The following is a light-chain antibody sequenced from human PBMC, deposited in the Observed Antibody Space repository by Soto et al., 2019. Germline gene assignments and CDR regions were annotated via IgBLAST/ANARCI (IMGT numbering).Light chain of an antibody. J-gene: IGKJ3*01. CDR3: QQYGASPFT. CDR2: GAS. V-gene: IGKV3-20*01. CDR1: RHVYINA. Sequence: VVLTQSPATLSLSPGDRATLSCRASRHVYINALGWYQQKPGRTPTLLIYGASTRATDIPDRVSATGSGIDFSLTISGVEPEDSAVYYCQQYGASPFTFGPGTRLEI.